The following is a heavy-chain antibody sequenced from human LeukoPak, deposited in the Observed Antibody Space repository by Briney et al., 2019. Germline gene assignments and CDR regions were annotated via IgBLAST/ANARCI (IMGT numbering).Heavy chain of an antibody. Sequence: GGSLRLSCAASGFTFSSYAMSWVRQAPGKGLEWVSGITVSGGSTYYADSVKGRFTISRDNSKNTLYLQMNSLRAEDTAVYYCAKDVGIVSQHWGQGTLVTVSS. CDR3: AKDVGIVSQH. CDR2: ITVSGGST. CDR1: GFTFSSYA. D-gene: IGHD3-22*01. V-gene: IGHV3-23*01. J-gene: IGHJ1*01.